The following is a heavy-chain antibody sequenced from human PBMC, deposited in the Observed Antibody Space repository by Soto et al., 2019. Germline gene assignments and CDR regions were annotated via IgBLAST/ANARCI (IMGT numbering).Heavy chain of an antibody. CDR1: GGSISRGGYY. Sequence: TSEALSLTCTGSGGSISRGGYYWTWIRQPPGKGLEWIGSIYYSGSTYYNPSLKSRVTISVDTSKNQFSLKLSSVTAADTAVYYCARRPAPTYYYDSSGYYARSTGPFDPWGQGTLVTVSS. J-gene: IGHJ5*02. V-gene: IGHV4-39*01. D-gene: IGHD3-22*01. CDR2: IYYSGST. CDR3: ARRPAPTYYYDSSGYYARSTGPFDP.